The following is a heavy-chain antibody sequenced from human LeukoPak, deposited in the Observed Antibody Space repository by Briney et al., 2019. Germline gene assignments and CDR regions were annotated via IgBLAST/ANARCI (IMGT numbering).Heavy chain of an antibody. Sequence: SVKLFCKASGDTFSSYAISCVRQAPGQGLECMGRIIPICGIANYAQKFQGRVTITADKSTSTAYMELSSLRSEDTAVYYCARDYCSSTSCHGYYRSWFDPWGQGTLVTVSS. CDR2: IIPICGIA. CDR3: ARDYCSSTSCHGYYRSWFDP. D-gene: IGHD2-2*01. J-gene: IGHJ5*02. V-gene: IGHV1-69*04. CDR1: GDTFSSYA.